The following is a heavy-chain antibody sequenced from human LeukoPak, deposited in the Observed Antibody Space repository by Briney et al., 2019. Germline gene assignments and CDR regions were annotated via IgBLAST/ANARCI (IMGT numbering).Heavy chain of an antibody. J-gene: IGHJ5*02. CDR3: ARGIFGVVIKRMRNNWFDP. Sequence: GASVKVSCKASGYTFTSYDINWVRQATGQGLEWMGWMNPNSGNTGYAQKFQGRVTMTRNTSISTAYMELSSLRSEDTAVYYCARGIFGVVIKRMRNNWFDPWGQGTLVTVSS. D-gene: IGHD3-3*01. CDR1: GYTFTSYD. V-gene: IGHV1-8*01. CDR2: MNPNSGNT.